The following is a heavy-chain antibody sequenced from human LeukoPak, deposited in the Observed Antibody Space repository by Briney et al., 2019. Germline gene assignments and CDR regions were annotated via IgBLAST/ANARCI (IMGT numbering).Heavy chain of an antibody. V-gene: IGHV3-23*01. J-gene: IGHJ4*02. Sequence: GGSLRLSCAASGFAFNFFAMSWVRQAPGKGLEWISTINANAGSTYYADSVKGRFTISRDNSKNTLYLQLNSLRAEDTAVYYCGKGDTSGYYYFEYWGQGTLVTVSS. CDR3: GKGDTSGYYYFEY. D-gene: IGHD3-22*01. CDR2: INANAGST. CDR1: GFAFNFFA.